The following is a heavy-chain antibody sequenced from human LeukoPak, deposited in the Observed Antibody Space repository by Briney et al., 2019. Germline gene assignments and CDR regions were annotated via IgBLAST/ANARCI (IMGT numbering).Heavy chain of an antibody. CDR2: FDPEDGET. CDR1: GYTLTELS. V-gene: IGHV1-24*01. Sequence: ASVKVSCKVSGYTLTELSMHWVRQAPGKGLEWMGGFDPEDGETIYAQKFQGRVTMTEDTSTDTVYMELSSLRSEDTAVYYCAREPPGYCSSTSCSTNFDYWGQGTLVTVSS. CDR3: AREPPGYCSSTSCSTNFDY. J-gene: IGHJ4*02. D-gene: IGHD2-2*02.